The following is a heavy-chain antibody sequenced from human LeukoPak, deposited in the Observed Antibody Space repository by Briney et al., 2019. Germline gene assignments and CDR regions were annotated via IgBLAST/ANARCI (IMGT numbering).Heavy chain of an antibody. CDR1: GGSISSSSYY. Sequence: SETLSLTCTVSGGSISSSSYYWGLIRQPPGKGLEWIGSIYYSGSTYYNPSLKSRVTISVDTSKNQFSLKLSSVTAADTAVYYCARGRLWDQPKFRPVREFDPWGQGTLVTVSS. CDR3: ARGRLWDQPKFRPVREFDP. J-gene: IGHJ5*02. CDR2: IYYSGST. D-gene: IGHD3-16*01. V-gene: IGHV4-39*07.